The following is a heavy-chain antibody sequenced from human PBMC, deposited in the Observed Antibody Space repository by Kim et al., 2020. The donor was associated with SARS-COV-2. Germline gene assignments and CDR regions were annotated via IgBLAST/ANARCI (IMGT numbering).Heavy chain of an antibody. V-gene: IGHV3-23*01. CDR3: AKGTDCFDY. J-gene: IGHJ4*02. Sequence: ADSVTCRFTSSRDKSKNTLYLQMNSRRAEDTAVYYCAKGTDCFDYWGQGTLVTVSS.